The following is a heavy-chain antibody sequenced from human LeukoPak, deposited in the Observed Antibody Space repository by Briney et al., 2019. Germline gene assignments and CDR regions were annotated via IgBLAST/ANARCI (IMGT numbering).Heavy chain of an antibody. V-gene: IGHV3-23*01. CDR1: GFTFSNYA. Sequence: GGSLRLSCADSGFTFSNYAMTWVRQAPGMGLEWVSSITGSGRTTYYADSVKGRFTISRDNSKNTLFLQMNSLRAEDTALYYCSSDPNGDYVGAFDMWGPGTMVTVSS. D-gene: IGHD4-17*01. J-gene: IGHJ3*02. CDR2: ITGSGRTT. CDR3: SSDPNGDYVGAFDM.